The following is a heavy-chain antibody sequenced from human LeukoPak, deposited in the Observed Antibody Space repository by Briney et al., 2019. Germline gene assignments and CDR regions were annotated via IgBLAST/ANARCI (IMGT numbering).Heavy chain of an antibody. D-gene: IGHD6-19*01. CDR1: GGSISSYY. CDR3: ARGISSGWACYFDY. V-gene: IGHV4-59*01. CDR2: IYYSGST. Sequence: PSETLSLTCTVSGGSISSYYWSWIRQPPGKGLEWIGYIYYSGSTNYNPSLKSRVTISVDTSKNQFSLKLSSVTAADTAVYYCARGISSGWACYFDYWGQGTLVTVSS. J-gene: IGHJ4*02.